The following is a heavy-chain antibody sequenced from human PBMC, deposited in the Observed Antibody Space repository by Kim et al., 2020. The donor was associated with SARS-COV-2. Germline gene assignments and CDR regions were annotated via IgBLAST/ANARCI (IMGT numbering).Heavy chain of an antibody. CDR2: ISSSGSTI. D-gene: IGHD3-22*01. V-gene: IGHV3-48*03. Sequence: GGSLRLSCAASGFTFSSYEMNWVRQAPGKGLEWVSYISSSGSTIYYADSVKGRFTISRDNAKNSLYLQMNSLRAEDTAVYYCASASRDSSGYYYGPAWYFDLWGRGTLVTVSS. J-gene: IGHJ2*01. CDR3: ASASRDSSGYYYGPAWYFDL. CDR1: GFTFSSYE.